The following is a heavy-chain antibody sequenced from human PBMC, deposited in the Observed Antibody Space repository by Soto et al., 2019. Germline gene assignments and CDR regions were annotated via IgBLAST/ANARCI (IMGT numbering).Heavy chain of an antibody. J-gene: IGHJ4*02. D-gene: IGHD2-8*01. V-gene: IGHV4-34*01. CDR1: GGSFSGYY. Sequence: SETLSLTCAVYGGSFSGYYWSWIRQPPGKGLEWIGEINHSGSTNYNPSLKSRVTISVDTSKNQFSLKLSSVTAADTAVYYCARGLNCSYGVCYPNTWYVWGKGTLVTVSS. CDR3: ARGLNCSYGVCYPNTWYV. CDR2: INHSGST.